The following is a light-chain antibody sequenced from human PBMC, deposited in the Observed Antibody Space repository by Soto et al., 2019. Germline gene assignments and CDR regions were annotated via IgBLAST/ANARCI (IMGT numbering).Light chain of an antibody. CDR3: QVWDSSRVQVV. Sequence: SYVLTQPPSVSVAPGQTARITCGENNIESKSVHWYQQKSGQAPVLVLYADSDRPSGIPERFSGSNSGDTATLTISSVESGDEADYFCQVWDSSRVQVVFGGGTQLTVL. CDR1: NIESKS. CDR2: ADS. J-gene: IGLJ2*01. V-gene: IGLV3-21*02.